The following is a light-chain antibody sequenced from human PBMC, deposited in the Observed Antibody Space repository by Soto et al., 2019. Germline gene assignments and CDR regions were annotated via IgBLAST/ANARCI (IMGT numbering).Light chain of an antibody. J-gene: IGKJ2*03. CDR1: QIIARW. V-gene: IGKV1-5*01. Sequence: DIQMTQSPSTLSASIGDSVTLTCRASQIIARWLAWYQQKPGKAPNLVIYDATKLQSGVPSRFSATASGAEFTLTISGLQVEDLATYYCLQYNTFPHSFGQGTRLEI. CDR3: LQYNTFPHS. CDR2: DAT.